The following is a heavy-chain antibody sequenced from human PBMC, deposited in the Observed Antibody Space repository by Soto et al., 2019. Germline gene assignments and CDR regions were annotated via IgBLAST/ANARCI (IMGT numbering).Heavy chain of an antibody. CDR2: IYYSGST. V-gene: IGHV4-31*03. CDR3: ARVVTMVRERNWFDP. Sequence: SETLSLTCTVSGDSISSGGYYWNWIRQHPGKALEWIGRIYYSGSTYYNPSLKSRVTISVDTSKNQFSLKLSSVTAADTAVYYCARVVTMVRERNWFDPWGQGTLVTVPQ. D-gene: IGHD3-10*01. J-gene: IGHJ5*02. CDR1: GDSISSGGYY.